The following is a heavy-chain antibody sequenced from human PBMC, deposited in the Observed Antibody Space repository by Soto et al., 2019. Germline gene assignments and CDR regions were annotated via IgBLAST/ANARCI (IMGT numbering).Heavy chain of an antibody. V-gene: IGHV6-1*01. Sequence: SQTLSLTCAISGDSVSSNSAAWNWIRQSPSRGLEWLGRTYYRSKWYIDYAVSVKSRITINPDTSKNQFSLQLNSVTPEDTAVYYCARDDEGITGTTHYYYYMDVWGKGTTVTVSS. D-gene: IGHD1-7*01. CDR1: GDSVSSNSAA. J-gene: IGHJ6*03. CDR3: ARDDEGITGTTHYYYYMDV. CDR2: TYYRSKWYI.